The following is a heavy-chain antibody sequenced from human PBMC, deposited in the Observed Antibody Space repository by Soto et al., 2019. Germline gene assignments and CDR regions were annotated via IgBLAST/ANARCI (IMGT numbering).Heavy chain of an antibody. CDR3: TRVTNYYDSSGYLGYSYYYGMDV. Sequence: GGSLRLSCTASGFTFGDYAMSWFRQAPGKGLEWVGFIRSKAYGGTTEYAASVKCRFTISRDDSKSIAHLQMNSLKTEDTAVSYCTRVTNYYDSSGYLGYSYYYGMDVWGQGTTVTVSS. CDR2: IRSKAYGGTT. V-gene: IGHV3-49*03. CDR1: GFTFGDYA. J-gene: IGHJ6*02. D-gene: IGHD3-22*01.